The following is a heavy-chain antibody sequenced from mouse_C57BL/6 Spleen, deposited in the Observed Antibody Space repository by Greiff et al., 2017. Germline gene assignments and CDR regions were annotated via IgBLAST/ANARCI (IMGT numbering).Heavy chain of an antibody. CDR1: GYTFTDYY. Sequence: VQLQQSGPELVKPGASVKITCKASGYTFTDYYMNWVKQSHGKSLEWIGDINPNNGGTSYNQKFKGKATLTVDKSSSTAYMELRSLTSEDSAVYYCASPIYYEFDYWGQGTTLTVSS. CDR3: ASPIYYEFDY. V-gene: IGHV1-26*01. CDR2: INPNNGGT. D-gene: IGHD2-4*01. J-gene: IGHJ2*01.